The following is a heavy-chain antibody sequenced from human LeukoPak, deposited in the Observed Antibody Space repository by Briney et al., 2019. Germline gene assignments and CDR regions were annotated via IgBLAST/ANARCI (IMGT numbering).Heavy chain of an antibody. CDR1: GYTFTSYG. V-gene: IGHV1-18*01. Sequence: ASVKVSCKASGYTFTSYGTSWVRQAPGQGLEWMGWISAYNGNTNYAQKLQGRVTMTTDTSTSTAYMELRSLRSDDTAVYYCARKHPAYGFVDYWGQGTLVTVSS. CDR2: ISAYNGNT. J-gene: IGHJ4*02. CDR3: ARKHPAYGFVDY. D-gene: IGHD3-10*01.